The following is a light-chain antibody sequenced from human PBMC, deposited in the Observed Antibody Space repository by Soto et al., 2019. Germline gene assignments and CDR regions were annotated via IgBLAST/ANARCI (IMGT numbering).Light chain of an antibody. CDR2: GAF. V-gene: IGKV3-15*01. Sequence: EIVMTQSPATLSVSPGETATLSCRASQSVSYNLAWYQQKPGQGPRLLIYGAFTRATGIPARFSGSGSGTDFPLTISSLQSEDFAVYYCQQYQNWPPLTFGGGTKVEIK. CDR1: QSVSYN. J-gene: IGKJ4*01. CDR3: QQYQNWPPLT.